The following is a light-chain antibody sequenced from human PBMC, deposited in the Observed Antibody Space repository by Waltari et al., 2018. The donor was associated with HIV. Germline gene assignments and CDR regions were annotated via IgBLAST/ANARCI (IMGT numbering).Light chain of an antibody. J-gene: IGLJ2*01. V-gene: IGLV3-10*01. CDR3: YSTDDSGNYVV. CDR2: EDS. CDR1: AMPKKY. Sequence: SYELTQPPSLSVSPGQTARITCSGDAMPKKYAYWYQQRSGQAPVLVIYEDSERPSGIPERFSGSSSGTVATLTVSGAQLEDEADYYCYSTDDSGNYVVFGGGTKLTVL.